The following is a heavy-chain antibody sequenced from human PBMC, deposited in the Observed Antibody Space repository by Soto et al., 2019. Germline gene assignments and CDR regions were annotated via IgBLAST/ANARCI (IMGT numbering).Heavy chain of an antibody. CDR2: INAGNGNT. J-gene: IGHJ4*02. V-gene: IGHV1-3*01. CDR3: ARDRGWFGELFCDY. D-gene: IGHD3-10*01. Sequence: ASVKVSCKASGYTFTSYAMHWVRQAPGQGLEWMGWINAGNGNTKYSQKFQGRVTITRDTSASTAYMELSSLRSEDTAVYYCARDRGWFGELFCDYWGQGTLVTVSS. CDR1: GYTFTSYA.